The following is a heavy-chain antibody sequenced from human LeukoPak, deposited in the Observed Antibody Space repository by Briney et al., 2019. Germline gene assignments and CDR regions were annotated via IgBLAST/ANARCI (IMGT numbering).Heavy chain of an antibody. CDR2: IYYSGST. CDR3: ARGELLWFGANAFDI. V-gene: IGHV4-39*07. CDR1: GGSISSSSYY. Sequence: SETLSPTCTVSGGSISSSSYYWGWIRQPPGKGLEWIGSIYYSGSTYYNPSLKSRVTISVDTSKNQFSLKLSSVTAADTAVYYCARGELLWFGANAFDIWGQGTMVTVSS. D-gene: IGHD3-10*01. J-gene: IGHJ3*02.